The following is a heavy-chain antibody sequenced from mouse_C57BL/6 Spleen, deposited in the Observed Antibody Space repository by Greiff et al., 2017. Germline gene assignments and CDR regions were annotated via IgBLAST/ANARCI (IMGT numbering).Heavy chain of an antibody. D-gene: IGHD1-1*01. CDR1: GFTFSSYA. Sequence: EVKLMESGGGLVKPGGSLKLSCAASGFTFSSYAMSWVRQTPEKRLEWVATISDGGSYTYYPDNVKGRFTISRDNAKNNRYLQKSHRKSEDTPMYYCARGGAFSIYVGYAMDYWGQGTSETVSS. CDR3: ARGGAFSIYVGYAMDY. CDR2: ISDGGSYT. J-gene: IGHJ4*01. V-gene: IGHV5-4*03.